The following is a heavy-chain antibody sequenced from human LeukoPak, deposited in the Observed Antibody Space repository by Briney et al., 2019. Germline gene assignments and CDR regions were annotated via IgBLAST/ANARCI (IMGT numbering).Heavy chain of an antibody. CDR3: ARDATIFGVATNYYYYMDV. V-gene: IGHV4-39*07. CDR1: GGSFSSSSYY. Sequence: PSETLSLTCTVSGGSFSSSSYYWGWIRQPPGKGLEWIGSIYYSGSTYYNPSLKSRVTISVDTSKNQFSLKLSSVTAADTAVYYCARDATIFGVATNYYYYMDVWGKGTTVTVSS. CDR2: IYYSGST. D-gene: IGHD3-3*01. J-gene: IGHJ6*03.